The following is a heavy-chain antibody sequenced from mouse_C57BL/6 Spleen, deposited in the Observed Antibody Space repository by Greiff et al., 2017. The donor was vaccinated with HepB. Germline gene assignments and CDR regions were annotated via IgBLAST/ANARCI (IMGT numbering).Heavy chain of an antibody. V-gene: IGHV5-17*01. CDR3: ARLNGNYPDYFDY. Sequence: EVMLVESGGGLVKPGGSLKLSCAASGFTFSDYGMHWVRQAPEKGLEWVAYISSGSSTIYYADTVKGRFTISRDNAKNTLFLQMTSLRSEDTAMYYCARLNGNYPDYFDYWGQGTTLTVSS. D-gene: IGHD2-1*01. CDR1: GFTFSDYG. CDR2: ISSGSSTI. J-gene: IGHJ2*01.